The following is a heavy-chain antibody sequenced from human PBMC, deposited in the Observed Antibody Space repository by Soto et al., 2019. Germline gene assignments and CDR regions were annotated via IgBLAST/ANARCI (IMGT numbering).Heavy chain of an antibody. D-gene: IGHD3-10*01. Sequence: GGSLRLSCAASGFTFSSYAMSWVRQAPGKGLEWVSAISGSGGSTYYADSVKGRFTISRDNSKNTLYLQMNSLRAEDTAVYYFAKDRSPLMVRGVADAFDIWGQGTMVTVSS. CDR3: AKDRSPLMVRGVADAFDI. V-gene: IGHV3-23*01. CDR1: GFTFSSYA. J-gene: IGHJ3*02. CDR2: ISGSGGST.